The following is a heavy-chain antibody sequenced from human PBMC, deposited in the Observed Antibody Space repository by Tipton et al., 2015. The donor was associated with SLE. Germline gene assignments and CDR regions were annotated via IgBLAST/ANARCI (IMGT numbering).Heavy chain of an antibody. Sequence: QLVQSGAEVRKPGASVKVSCKASAYTFTAYYVHWVRQAPGQGLEWMGWLDPDSGDRYSAQKFQGRLTMTRDTSITTAYMELSSLRSDDTAVYFCARDLGHYYGSGAYYASDIWGRGTMVTVSS. CDR1: AYTFTAYY. CDR3: ARDLGHYYGSGAYYASDI. D-gene: IGHD3-10*01. V-gene: IGHV1-2*02. J-gene: IGHJ3*02. CDR2: LDPDSGDR.